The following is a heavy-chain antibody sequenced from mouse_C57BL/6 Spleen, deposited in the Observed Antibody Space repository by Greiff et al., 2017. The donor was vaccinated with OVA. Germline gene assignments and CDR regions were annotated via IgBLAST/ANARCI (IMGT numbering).Heavy chain of an antibody. CDR3: ARKLTTVVFDY. D-gene: IGHD1-1*01. CDR2: IYPGDGDT. CDR1: GYAFSSYW. Sequence: VKLMESGAELVKPGASVKISCKASGYAFSSYWMNWVKQRPGKGLEWIGQIYPGDGDTNYNGKFKGKATLTADKSSSTAYMQLSSLTSEDSAVYFCARKLTTVVFDYWGQGTTLTVSS. V-gene: IGHV1-80*01. J-gene: IGHJ2*01.